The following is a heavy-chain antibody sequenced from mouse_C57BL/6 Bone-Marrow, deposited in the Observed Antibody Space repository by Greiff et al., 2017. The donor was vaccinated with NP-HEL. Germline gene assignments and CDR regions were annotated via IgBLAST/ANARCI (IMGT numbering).Heavy chain of an antibody. CDR1: GFTFSDYG. V-gene: IGHV5-17*01. CDR3: ARLPRTGAWFAY. D-gene: IGHD4-1*01. Sequence: EVKLMESGGGLVKPGGSLKLSCAASGFTFSDYGMHWVRQAPEKGLEWVAYISSGSSTICYADAVKGGFTISRDNAKNTLFLQMTSLRSEDTAMYYCARLPRTGAWFAYWGQGTLVTVSA. J-gene: IGHJ3*01. CDR2: ISSGSSTI.